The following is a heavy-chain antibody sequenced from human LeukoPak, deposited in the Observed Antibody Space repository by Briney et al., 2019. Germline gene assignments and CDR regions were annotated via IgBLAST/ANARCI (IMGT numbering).Heavy chain of an antibody. D-gene: IGHD3-3*01. J-gene: IGHJ3*02. CDR3: ARVGGQYYDFWSGYYNTKGHDAFDI. CDR1: GGSFSGYY. CDR2: IYYSGST. Sequence: SETLSLTCAVYGGSFSGYYWSWIRQHPGKGLEWIGYIYYSGSTYYNPSLKSRVTISVDTSKNQFSLKLSSVTAADTAVYYCARVGGQYYDFWSGYYNTKGHDAFDIWGQGTMVTVSS. V-gene: IGHV4-31*11.